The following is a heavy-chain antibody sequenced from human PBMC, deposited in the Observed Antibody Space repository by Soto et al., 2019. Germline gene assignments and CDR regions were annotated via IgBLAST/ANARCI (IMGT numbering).Heavy chain of an antibody. CDR1: GYSFSGYW. CDR3: ARFGGRSLVLHWFDL. Sequence: PGESLKISCKGSGYSFSGYWIVWVRQMPGKGPEWMGIIYPGDSNTRYSPSFQGQVTMSADKSISTAYLQWSSLKASDSAMYYWARFGGRSLVLHWFDLWGQVTLVTVS. V-gene: IGHV5-51*01. D-gene: IGHD6-6*01. CDR2: IYPGDSNT. J-gene: IGHJ5*02.